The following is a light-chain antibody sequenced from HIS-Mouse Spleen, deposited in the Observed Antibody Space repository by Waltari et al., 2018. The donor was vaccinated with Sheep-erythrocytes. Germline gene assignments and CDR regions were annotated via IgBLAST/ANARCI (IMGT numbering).Light chain of an antibody. CDR1: QGISSY. V-gene: IGKV1-9*01. J-gene: IGKJ2*01. CDR2: AQS. Sequence: DIQLTQSPSFLSASVGDRVTITCRASQGISSYLAWYPQKPGKAPKLLIYAQSTLQSGVPSRFSGSGSGTEFTLTISSLQPEDFATYYCQQLNSYPYTFGQGTKLEIK. CDR3: QQLNSYPYT.